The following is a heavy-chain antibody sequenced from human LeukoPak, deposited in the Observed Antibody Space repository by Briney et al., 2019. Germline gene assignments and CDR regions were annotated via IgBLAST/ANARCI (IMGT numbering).Heavy chain of an antibody. V-gene: IGHV4-59*01. Sequence: SETLSLTCTVSGGSLSSYYWSWIRQPPGKGLEWIGYIYYSGSTNYNPSLKSRVTISVDTSKNQFSLKLSSVTAADTAVYYCARTVYGDYTNWFDPWGQGTLVTVSS. CDR3: ARTVYGDYTNWFDP. D-gene: IGHD4-17*01. CDR1: GGSLSSYY. J-gene: IGHJ5*02. CDR2: IYYSGST.